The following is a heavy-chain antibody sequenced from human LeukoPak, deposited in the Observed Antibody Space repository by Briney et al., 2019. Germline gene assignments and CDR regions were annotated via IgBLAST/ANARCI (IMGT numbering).Heavy chain of an antibody. Sequence: SVKVSCKASGGTFSSYAISWVRQAPGQGLEWMERIIPILGIANYAQKFQGRVTITADKSTSTAYMELSSLRSEDTAVYYCARANYYDSSGYYTPGARFDCWGQGTLVTVSS. CDR3: ARANYYDSSGYYTPGARFDC. V-gene: IGHV1-69*04. CDR1: GGTFSSYA. CDR2: IIPILGIA. J-gene: IGHJ4*02. D-gene: IGHD3-22*01.